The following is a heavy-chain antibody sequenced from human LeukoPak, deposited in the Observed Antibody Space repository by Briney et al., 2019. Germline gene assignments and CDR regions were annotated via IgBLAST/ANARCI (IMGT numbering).Heavy chain of an antibody. V-gene: IGHV3-53*01. CDR3: ARVTTSGSYKFDY. D-gene: IGHD3-10*01. Sequence: GGSLRLSCAASGFTVSNNYISWVRQAPGKGLEWVSLIYTSGSTYYADSVKGRFIISRVNSKNTLYLQMNSLRAEDTAVYYCARVTTSGSYKFDYWGQGTLVTVSS. CDR1: GFTVSNNY. CDR2: IYTSGST. J-gene: IGHJ4*02.